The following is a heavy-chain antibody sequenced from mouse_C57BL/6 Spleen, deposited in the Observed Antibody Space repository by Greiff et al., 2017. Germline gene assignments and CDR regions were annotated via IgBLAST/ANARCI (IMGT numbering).Heavy chain of an antibody. Sequence: EVQRVESGPGLVKPSQSLSLTCSVTGYSITSGYYWNWIRQFPGNKLEWMGYISYDGSNNYNPSLKNRISITRDTSKNQFFLKLNSVTTEDTATYCCARVDYDVYYFDYWGQGTTLTVSS. J-gene: IGHJ2*01. CDR3: ARVDYDVYYFDY. CDR1: GYSITSGYY. D-gene: IGHD2-4*01. V-gene: IGHV3-6*01. CDR2: ISYDGSN.